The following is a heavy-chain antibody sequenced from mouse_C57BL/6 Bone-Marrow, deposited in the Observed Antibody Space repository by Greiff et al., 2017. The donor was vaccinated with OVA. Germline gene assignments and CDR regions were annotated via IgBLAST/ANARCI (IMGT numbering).Heavy chain of an antibody. Sequence: EVKLEESGGDLVKPGGSLKLSCAASGFTFSSYGMSWVRQTPDKRLEWVATISSGGSYTYYPDSVKGRFTISRDNAKNTLYLQMSSLKSEDTAMYYCARQDYGSPYYYAMDYWGQGTSVTVSS. CDR1: GFTFSSYG. CDR3: ARQDYGSPYYYAMDY. D-gene: IGHD1-1*01. V-gene: IGHV5-6*02. CDR2: ISSGGSYT. J-gene: IGHJ4*01.